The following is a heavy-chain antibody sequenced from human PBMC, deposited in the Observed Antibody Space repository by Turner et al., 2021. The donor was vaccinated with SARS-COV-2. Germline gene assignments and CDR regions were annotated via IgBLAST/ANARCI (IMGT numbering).Heavy chain of an antibody. J-gene: IGHJ6*02. V-gene: IGHV3-49*03. CDR2: IRSKAYGGTT. Sequence: EEQLVDSGGALVQPGRSLRLSFTAYAMTWFRQAPGKGLGWVGFIRSKAYGGTTEYAASVKGRFTISRDDSKSIAYLQMDSLKTEDTAVYYCTRDGGFHGMDVWGQGTTVTVSS. CDR3: TRDGGFHGMDV. CDR1: A. D-gene: IGHD2-15*01.